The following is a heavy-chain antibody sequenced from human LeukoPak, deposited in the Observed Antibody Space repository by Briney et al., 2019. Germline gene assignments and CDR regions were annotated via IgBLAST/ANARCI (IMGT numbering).Heavy chain of an antibody. D-gene: IGHD5-12*01. J-gene: IGHJ4*02. Sequence: PSETLSLTCTVSGGSISSYYWSWIRQPPGKGLEWIGYIYYSGSTNYNPSLKSRVTISVDTSKNQFSLKLSSVTAADTAVYYCARHRGGGSGYGSVDYWGQGTLVTVSS. CDR2: IYYSGST. CDR3: ARHRGGGSGYGSVDY. V-gene: IGHV4-59*08. CDR1: GGSISSYY.